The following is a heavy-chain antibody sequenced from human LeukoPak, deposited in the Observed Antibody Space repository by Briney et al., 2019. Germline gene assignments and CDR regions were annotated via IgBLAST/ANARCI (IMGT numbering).Heavy chain of an antibody. CDR3: ARDRYYYGSGSYYYYYMDV. D-gene: IGHD3-10*01. V-gene: IGHV1-46*01. Sequence: ASVKVSCKASGYTFTSYYMHWVRQAPGQGLEWMGIINPSGGSTSYAQKFQGRVTMTRDMSTSTVYMELNSLRSEDTAVYYCARDRYYYGSGSYYYYYMDVWGKGTTVTISS. CDR2: INPSGGST. CDR1: GYTFTSYY. J-gene: IGHJ6*03.